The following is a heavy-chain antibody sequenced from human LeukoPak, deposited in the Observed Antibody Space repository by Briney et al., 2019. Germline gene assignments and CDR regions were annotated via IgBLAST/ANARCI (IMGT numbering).Heavy chain of an antibody. CDR3: ARLVAVAGTGWFDP. J-gene: IGHJ5*02. CDR2: IYTSGGT. D-gene: IGHD6-19*01. CDR1: GGSLSSYY. Sequence: SETLSLTCTVSGGSLSSYYWSWIRQPAGKGLEWIGRIYTSGGTNYNPSLKSRVTISVDTSKNQFSLKLSSVTAADTAVYYCARLVAVAGTGWFDPWGQGTLVTVSS. V-gene: IGHV4-4*07.